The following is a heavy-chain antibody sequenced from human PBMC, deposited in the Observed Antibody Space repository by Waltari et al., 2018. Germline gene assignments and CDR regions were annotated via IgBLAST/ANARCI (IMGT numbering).Heavy chain of an antibody. J-gene: IGHJ3*01. Sequence: EVQLVESGGGLVKPGGSLRLSCAASGFTFSTYIMNGVRQAPGKGLEWVSAISSGGDFIYYGDSVQGRFTISRDNAMNSLHLQINSLRVEDTTVYYCARTIVAAGTYDAFDVWGQGTMVTVSS. CDR1: GFTFSTYI. V-gene: IGHV3-21*01. CDR2: ISSGGDFI. CDR3: ARTIVAAGTYDAFDV. D-gene: IGHD6-13*01.